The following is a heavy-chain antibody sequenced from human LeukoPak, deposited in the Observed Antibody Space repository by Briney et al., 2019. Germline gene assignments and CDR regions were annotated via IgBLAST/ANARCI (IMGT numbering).Heavy chain of an antibody. J-gene: IGHJ4*02. Sequence: GGSLRLSCAASGFTFSSYAMSWVRQAPGKGLECISGFSGSGGSTYYADSVKGRFTISRDNSKNTLYLQMNSLRGEDTAMYYCARVQGGGYRTADYWGQGTLVTVSS. CDR2: FSGSGGST. V-gene: IGHV3-23*01. D-gene: IGHD6-19*01. CDR1: GFTFSSYA. CDR3: ARVQGGGYRTADY.